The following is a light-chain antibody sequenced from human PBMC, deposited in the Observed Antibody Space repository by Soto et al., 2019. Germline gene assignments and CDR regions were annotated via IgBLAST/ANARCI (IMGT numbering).Light chain of an antibody. J-gene: IGKJ2*01. CDR3: QQYNNWSGT. Sequence: DIVMTQSPATLSVSPGERATLSCRASQSVSSNLAWYQQKPGQAPRLLIYAASTRATGIPARFSGSGSVTEFTLTISSLQSEDFAVYYCQQYNNWSGTFGQGTKLEIK. CDR2: AAS. CDR1: QSVSSN. V-gene: IGKV3-15*01.